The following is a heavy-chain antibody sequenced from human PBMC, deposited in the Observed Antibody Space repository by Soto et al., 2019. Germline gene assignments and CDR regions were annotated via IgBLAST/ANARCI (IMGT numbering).Heavy chain of an antibody. CDR2: INHSGST. Sequence: QVQLQQWGAGLLKPSETLSLTCAVYGGSFSGYYWSWIRQPPGKGLEWIGEINHSGSTNYNPSLKSRVTISVDTSKNQFSPKLSSVTAADTAVYYCARNECSGGSCSADYWGQGPLVTFSS. D-gene: IGHD2-15*01. CDR3: ARNECSGGSCSADY. CDR1: GGSFSGYY. J-gene: IGHJ4*02. V-gene: IGHV4-34*01.